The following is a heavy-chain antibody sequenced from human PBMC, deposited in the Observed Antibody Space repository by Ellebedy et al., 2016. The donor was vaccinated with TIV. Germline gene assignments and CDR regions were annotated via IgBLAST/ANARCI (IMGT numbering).Heavy chain of an antibody. CDR1: GGSFSGYY. D-gene: IGHD3-10*01. CDR3: ARRSVLPGTEAVYFDY. CDR2: INHSGNT. J-gene: IGHJ4*02. Sequence: SETLSLTCAVYGGSFSGYYWSWIRQPPGRGLEWIGEINHSGNTNYNPSLKSRVTISVDTSKNQFSLKLSSVTAADTAVYYCARRSVLPGTEAVYFDYWGQGTLVTVSS. V-gene: IGHV4-34*01.